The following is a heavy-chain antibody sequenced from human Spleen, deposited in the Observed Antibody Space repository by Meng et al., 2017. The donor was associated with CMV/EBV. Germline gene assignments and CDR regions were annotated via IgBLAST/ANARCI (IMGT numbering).Heavy chain of an antibody. V-gene: IGHV5-51*01. Sequence: YWIGPVPQMAEKGLECMGIIYPGDSETTYSPSFQGQVTISVDTSISTAYLQWRSLKASDTAMYYCARIERRRILKYCGSDCSTTDYWGQGTLVTVSS. D-gene: IGHD2-21*02. CDR3: ARIERRRILKYCGSDCSTTDY. J-gene: IGHJ4*02. CDR1: YW. CDR2: IYPGDSET.